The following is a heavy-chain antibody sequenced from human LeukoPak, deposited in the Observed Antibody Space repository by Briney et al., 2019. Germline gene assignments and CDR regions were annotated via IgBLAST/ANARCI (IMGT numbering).Heavy chain of an antibody. CDR1: GFTLSSYA. D-gene: IGHD2-21*01. CDR2: ISVSGST. Sequence: GGSLRLSCAASGFTLSSYAMSWVRQAPGKGLGWVSAISVSGSTYHADSVKGRFTISRDSSKNTLYLQMNRLRAEDAAVYYCAKAPVTTCSGAYCYPFDYWGQGTLVTVSS. V-gene: IGHV3-23*01. CDR3: AKAPVTTCSGAYCYPFDY. J-gene: IGHJ4*02.